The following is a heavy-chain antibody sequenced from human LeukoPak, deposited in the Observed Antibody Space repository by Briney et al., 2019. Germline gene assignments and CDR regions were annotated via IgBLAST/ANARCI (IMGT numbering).Heavy chain of an antibody. CDR2: ISYDGSNK. V-gene: IGHV3-30-3*01. CDR3: ARGGSGSYYMYYFDY. Sequence: GGSLRLSCAASGFTFSSYAMHWVRRAPGKGLEWVAVISYDGSNKYYADSVKGRFTISRDNSKNTLYLQMNSLRAEDTAVYYCARGGSGSYYMYYFDYWGQGTLVTVSS. CDR1: GFTFSSYA. D-gene: IGHD3-10*01. J-gene: IGHJ4*02.